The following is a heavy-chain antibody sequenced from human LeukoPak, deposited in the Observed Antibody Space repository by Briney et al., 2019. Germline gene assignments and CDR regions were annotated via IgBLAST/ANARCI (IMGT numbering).Heavy chain of an antibody. D-gene: IGHD2-15*01. CDR2: ISTSSGYL. J-gene: IGHJ4*02. CDR1: GFTLSSYN. CDR3: ARDREEYCSGGSCTKFDY. V-gene: IGHV3-21*01. Sequence: PGGSLRLSCAASGFTLSSYNMNWVRQAPGKGLEWVSSISTSSGYLYYADPVKGRFPFSRDNARTLLFLQMNSLSAEDTAVYFCARDREEYCSGGSCTKFDYWGQGSLVSVSS.